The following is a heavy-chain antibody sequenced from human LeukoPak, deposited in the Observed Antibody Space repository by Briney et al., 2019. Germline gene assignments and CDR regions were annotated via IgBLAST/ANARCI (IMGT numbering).Heavy chain of an antibody. D-gene: IGHD6-13*01. V-gene: IGHV3-74*01. CDR2: IDRDGSEI. CDR3: ARHIRAAAFDP. CDR1: GFTISDHF. Sequence: PGGSLRLSCAASGFTISDHFMHWVRQGPGKGLMWVSRIDRDGSEINYADSVKGRFTISRGNAKNTLYLQMNSLRGEDTAVYYCARHIRAAAFDPWGQGTLVTVSS. J-gene: IGHJ5*02.